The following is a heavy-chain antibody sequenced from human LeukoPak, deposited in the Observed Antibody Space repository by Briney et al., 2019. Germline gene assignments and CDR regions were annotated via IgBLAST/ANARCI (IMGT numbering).Heavy chain of an antibody. CDR3: TSAITGYSYGYY. V-gene: IGHV3-15*01. CDR1: GFTFSNAW. D-gene: IGHD5-18*01. Sequence: GGSLRLSCAASGFTFSNAWMSWVRQAPGKGLEWVGRIKSKTDGGTTDYAAPVKGRFTISRDDSENTLYLQMNSLKTEDTAVYYCTSAITGYSYGYYWGQGTLVTVSS. J-gene: IGHJ4*02. CDR2: IKSKTDGGTT.